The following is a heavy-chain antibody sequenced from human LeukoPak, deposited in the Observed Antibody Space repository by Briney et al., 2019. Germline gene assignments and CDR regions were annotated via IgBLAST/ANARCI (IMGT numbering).Heavy chain of an antibody. CDR2: ISTSGTT. CDR1: GDSISYYY. CDR3: ARDVVAAAGTWDY. J-gene: IGHJ4*02. D-gene: IGHD6-13*01. Sequence: SETLSLTCTVSGDSISYYYWSWIRQPAGKGLEWIGRISTSGTTNYNPSLRSRVTMSVDTSKNQFSLKLSSVTAADTAVYYCARDVVAAAGTWDYWGQGTLVTVSS. V-gene: IGHV4-4*07.